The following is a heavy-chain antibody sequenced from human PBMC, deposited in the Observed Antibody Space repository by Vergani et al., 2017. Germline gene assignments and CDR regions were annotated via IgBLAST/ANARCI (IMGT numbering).Heavy chain of an antibody. J-gene: IGHJ5*02. CDR1: GYTFTDYY. V-gene: IGHV1-69-2*01. D-gene: IGHD2-2*01. Sequence: EVQLVQSGAEVKKPGATVKISCKVSGYTFTDYYMHWVQQAPGKGLEWMGLVDPEDGETIYAEKFQGRVTITADTSTDTAYMELSSLRSEDTAVYYCARGWEYFYCSSTSCYGWFDPWGQGTLVTVSS. CDR3: ARGWEYFYCSSTSCYGWFDP. CDR2: VDPEDGET.